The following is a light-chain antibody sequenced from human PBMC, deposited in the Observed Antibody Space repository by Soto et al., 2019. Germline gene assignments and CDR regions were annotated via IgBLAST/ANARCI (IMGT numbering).Light chain of an antibody. CDR2: GTF. CDR3: QQFGGSRLI. V-gene: IGKV3-20*01. CDR1: QTVTNTF. Sequence: EIVLTQSPGTLSLSPGERATLSCRASQTVTNTFLSWYQQKPGQAPRLLIYGTFNRATGIPDRFIGGGSETDFTFTISRLVPEDFAVSYCQQFGGSRLIFGGGTKVEI. J-gene: IGKJ4*01.